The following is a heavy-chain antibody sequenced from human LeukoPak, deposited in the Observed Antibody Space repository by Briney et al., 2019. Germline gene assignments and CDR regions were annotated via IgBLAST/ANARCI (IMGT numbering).Heavy chain of an antibody. D-gene: IGHD1-1*01. CDR2: INSDGSST. V-gene: IGHV3-74*01. J-gene: IGHJ3*02. CDR3: ARETPTGSGRAFDI. Sequence: GGSLRLSCAASGFTFGSYWMHWVRQDPGKGLVWVSRINSDGSSTNYADSVKGRFTISRDNAKNTLYLQMNSLRAEDTAVYYCARETPTGSGRAFDIWGQGTMVTVSS. CDR1: GFTFGSYW.